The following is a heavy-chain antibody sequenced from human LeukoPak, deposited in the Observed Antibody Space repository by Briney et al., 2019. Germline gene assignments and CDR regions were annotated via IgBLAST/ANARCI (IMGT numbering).Heavy chain of an antibody. J-gene: IGHJ6*04. CDR1: GYIFTDYY. D-gene: IGHD4-17*01. V-gene: IGHV1-2*02. Sequence: ASVKVSCKASGYIFTDYYMHWVRQAPGQGLEWMGWINPNSGDTNFAQKFQGRVTMTRDTSINTAYMQLSGLTSGDTAVYYCAKDRYGDYVYYAMDVWGKGTTVTVSS. CDR3: AKDRYGDYVYYAMDV. CDR2: INPNSGDT.